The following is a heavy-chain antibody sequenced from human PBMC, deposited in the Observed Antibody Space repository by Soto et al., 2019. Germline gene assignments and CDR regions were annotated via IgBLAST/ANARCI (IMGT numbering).Heavy chain of an antibody. D-gene: IGHD3-22*01. Sequence: EVQLLESGGGLVQPGGSLRLSCAASGFTFSSYAMSWVRQAPGKGLEWVSAISGSGGSTYYADSVKGRFTISRDKSKRALDLQSNSLRAEDTAVYYCAKAAYDSGGYPGDFDIWGQGTMVTVSS. CDR3: AKAAYDSGGYPGDFDI. V-gene: IGHV3-23*01. CDR1: GFTFSSYA. CDR2: ISGSGGST. J-gene: IGHJ3*02.